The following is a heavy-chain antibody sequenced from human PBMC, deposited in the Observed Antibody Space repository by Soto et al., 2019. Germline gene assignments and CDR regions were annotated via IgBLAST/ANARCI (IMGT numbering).Heavy chain of an antibody. CDR3: ARDHPRGWYGDTHAFDI. J-gene: IGHJ3*02. D-gene: IGHD6-19*01. V-gene: IGHV3-21*01. CDR1: GFTFSSYS. CDR2: ISSSSSYI. Sequence: GGSLRLSCAASGFTFSSYSMNWVRQAPGKGLEWVSSISSSSSYIYYADSVKGRVTISRDNAKNSLYLQMNSLRAEDTAVYYCARDHPRGWYGDTHAFDIWGQGTMVTVSS.